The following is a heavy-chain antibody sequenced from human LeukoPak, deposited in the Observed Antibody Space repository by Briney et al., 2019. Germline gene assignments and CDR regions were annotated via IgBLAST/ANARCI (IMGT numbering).Heavy chain of an antibody. Sequence: EGSGKVSCKASGYTFTSYDINGVRQGTGQGLEWMGWMNTNSGNTGYAQKCQTRFTMTRNTSISTAYMELSSLRSEDTAVYYCARDNDSSRSTDDHWGQGTLVTVSS. V-gene: IGHV1-8*01. D-gene: IGHD3-22*01. CDR3: ARDNDSSRSTDDH. CDR2: MNTNSGNT. CDR1: GYTFTSYD. J-gene: IGHJ4*02.